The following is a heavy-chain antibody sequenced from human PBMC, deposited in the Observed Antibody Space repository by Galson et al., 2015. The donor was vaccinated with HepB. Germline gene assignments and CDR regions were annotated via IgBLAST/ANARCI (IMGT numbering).Heavy chain of an antibody. Sequence: SVKVSCKASGYTFTSYYMHWVRQAPGQGLEWMGIINPSGGSTSYAQKFQGRVTMTRDTSTSTVYMELSSLRSEDTAVYYCARAIFGVVRGVGMDVWGQGTTVTASS. CDR3: ARAIFGVVRGVGMDV. CDR2: INPSGGST. CDR1: GYTFTSYY. V-gene: IGHV1-46*01. J-gene: IGHJ6*02. D-gene: IGHD3-3*01.